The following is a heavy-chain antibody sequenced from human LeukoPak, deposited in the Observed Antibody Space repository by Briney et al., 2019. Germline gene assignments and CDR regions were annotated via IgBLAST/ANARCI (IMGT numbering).Heavy chain of an antibody. CDR1: GFTFSSYW. Sequence: PGGSLRLSCAASGFTFSSYWMTWVRQAPGKGLEWVANINQDGSEKYYVDSLRGRFTISRDNAKNSLYLQMNSLRAEDTAVYYCARDHAADIDYWGQGTLVTVSS. J-gene: IGHJ4*02. D-gene: IGHD6-13*01. CDR3: ARDHAADIDY. CDR2: INQDGSEK. V-gene: IGHV3-7*01.